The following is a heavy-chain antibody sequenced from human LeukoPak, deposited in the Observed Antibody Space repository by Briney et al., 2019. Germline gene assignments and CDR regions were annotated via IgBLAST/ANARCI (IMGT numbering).Heavy chain of an antibody. D-gene: IGHD3-10*01. CDR3: ATPIPYGSGSFFEAFII. CDR2: INPNSGGT. CDR1: GYTFTGYY. J-gene: IGHJ3*02. V-gene: IGHV1-2*02. Sequence: ASVKVSCKAYGYTFTGYYMHWVRQAPGQGLEWMGWINPNSGGTNYAQKFQGRVTMTRDTSISTGYMELSRLRSDDTAVYYCATPIPYGSGSFFEAFIIWGQGKMLT.